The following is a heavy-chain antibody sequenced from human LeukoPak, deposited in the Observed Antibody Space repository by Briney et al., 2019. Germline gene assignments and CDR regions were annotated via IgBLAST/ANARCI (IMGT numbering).Heavy chain of an antibody. J-gene: IGHJ4*02. V-gene: IGHV1-18*01. Sequence: GASVKVSCKASGYSFNSHGISWVRQAPGQGLEWMGWISGYNDNKKYAQKFQGRVTMTRDTSTSTAYMELQSLTSDDTAVYYCARADIIVVAGATPVGSGFEYWGQGALITVS. CDR1: GYSFNSHG. D-gene: IGHD2-15*01. CDR3: ARADIIVVAGATPVGSGFEY. CDR2: ISGYNDNK.